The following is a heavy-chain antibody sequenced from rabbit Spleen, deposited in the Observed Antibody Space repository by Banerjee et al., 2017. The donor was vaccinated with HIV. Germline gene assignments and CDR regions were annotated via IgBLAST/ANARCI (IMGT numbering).Heavy chain of an antibody. Sequence: QSLEESGGDLVKPGASLTLTCTASGVSFSLSSYMCWVRQAPGKGLEWIACIDAGSSGFTYFATWAKGRFTISKTSSTTVTLQMTSLTAADTATYFCARGSNDGPYYFALWGQGTLVTVS. V-gene: IGHV1S40*01. CDR2: IDAGSSGFT. D-gene: IGHD1-1*01. CDR1: GVSFSLSSY. CDR3: ARGSNDGPYYFAL. J-gene: IGHJ4*01.